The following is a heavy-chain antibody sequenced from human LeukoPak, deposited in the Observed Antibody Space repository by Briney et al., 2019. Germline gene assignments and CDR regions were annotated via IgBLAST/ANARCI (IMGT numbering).Heavy chain of an antibody. V-gene: IGHV4-34*01. CDR2: INHSGST. Sequence: PSETLSLTCAVYGGSFSGYYWSWIRQPPGKGLEWIGEINHSGSTNYNPSLKSRVIISVDTSKNQFSLKLSSVTAADTAVYYCARGRTTVGYYWGQGTLVTVSS. CDR3: ARGRTTVGYY. D-gene: IGHD4-11*01. CDR1: GGSFSGYY. J-gene: IGHJ4*02.